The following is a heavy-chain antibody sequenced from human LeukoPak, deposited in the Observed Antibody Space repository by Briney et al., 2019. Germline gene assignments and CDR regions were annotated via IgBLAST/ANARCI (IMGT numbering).Heavy chain of an antibody. V-gene: IGHV4-59*08. CDR2: IYGSGST. J-gene: IGHJ4*02. D-gene: IGHD6-19*01. CDR1: GGSLRSYY. Sequence: SGTPFLPPPVSGGSLRSYYWSGIRGPPREGLERIGYIYGSGSTHYDPSLRSRVTISEDTSKNQFSLKLTSVTAADTAVYYCARNVGWYSHDNWGQGTLVTVSS. CDR3: ARNVGWYSHDN.